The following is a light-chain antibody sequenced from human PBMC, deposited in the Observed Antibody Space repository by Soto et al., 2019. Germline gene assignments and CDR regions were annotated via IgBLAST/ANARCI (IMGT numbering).Light chain of an antibody. CDR3: SSYTSSSDLYV. V-gene: IGLV1-40*01. CDR1: SSNIGAGYD. J-gene: IGLJ1*01. Sequence: QSVLTQPPSVSGAPGQRVTISCTGSSSNIGAGYDVHWYQQLPGTAPKLLIYGNSNRPSGVPDRFSGSKSGTSASLAITGLQAEEEPDYYCSSYTSSSDLYVFGNGTKVT. CDR2: GNS.